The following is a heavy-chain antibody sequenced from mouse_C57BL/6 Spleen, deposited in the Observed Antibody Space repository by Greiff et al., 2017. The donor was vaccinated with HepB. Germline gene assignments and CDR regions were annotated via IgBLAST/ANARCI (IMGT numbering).Heavy chain of an antibody. Sequence: QVTLKVSGAELARPGASVKLSCKASGYTFTSYGISWVKQRTGQGLEWIGEIYPRSGNTYYNEKFKGKATLTADKSSSTAYMELRSLTSEDSAVYFCARYYGSSYSAMDYWGQGTSVTVSS. J-gene: IGHJ4*01. D-gene: IGHD1-1*01. CDR1: GYTFTSYG. V-gene: IGHV1-81*01. CDR2: IYPRSGNT. CDR3: ARYYGSSYSAMDY.